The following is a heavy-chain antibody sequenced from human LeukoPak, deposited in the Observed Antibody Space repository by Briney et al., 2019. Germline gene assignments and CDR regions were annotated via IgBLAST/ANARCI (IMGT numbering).Heavy chain of an antibody. J-gene: IGHJ4*02. CDR1: GFTFSSYA. V-gene: IGHV3-23*01. D-gene: IGHD1-14*01. Sequence: PGGSLRLSCAASGFTFSSYAMSWVRQAPGKGLEWVSDISGSGSTTYYADSVKGRFTISRDNSNNTLFLQMNSLRAEDTAVYYCAKDRETTASGTFDYWGQGALVTVSS. CDR3: AKDRETTASGTFDY. CDR2: ISGSGSTT.